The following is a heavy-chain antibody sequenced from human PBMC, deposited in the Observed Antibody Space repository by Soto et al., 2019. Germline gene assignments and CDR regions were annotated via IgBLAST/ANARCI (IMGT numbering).Heavy chain of an antibody. D-gene: IGHD3-22*01. CDR2: MWSDGSNK. J-gene: IGHJ4*02. Sequence: QVQVEESGGGVVQAGRSLRLSCAASGFTFSSYGMHWVRQAPGKGLEWVAVMWSDGSNKYYADSVKGRFIISRDNSKNTLYLQMNSLRAEDTAVYYCARDGDSSGHYSQFDYWGQGTLVTVPS. CDR1: GFTFSSYG. V-gene: IGHV3-33*01. CDR3: ARDGDSSGHYSQFDY.